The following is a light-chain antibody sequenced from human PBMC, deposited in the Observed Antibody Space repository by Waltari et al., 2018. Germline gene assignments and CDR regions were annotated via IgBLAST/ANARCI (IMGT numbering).Light chain of an antibody. CDR2: VNSDGSH. J-gene: IGLJ3*02. V-gene: IGLV4-69*01. CDR1: SGHSSNI. Sequence: QLVLTQSPSASASLGASVKLTCTLSSGHSSNIIPCPPQQPEKGPRYLMKVNSDGSHSKGDDIPDRFSGSSSGAERYLTISSVQSEDEADYYCQTGGHGTWVFGGGTTLTVL. CDR3: QTGGHGTWV.